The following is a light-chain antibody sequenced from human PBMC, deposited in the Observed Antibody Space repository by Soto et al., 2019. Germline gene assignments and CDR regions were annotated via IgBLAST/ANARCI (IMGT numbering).Light chain of an antibody. Sequence: IVMTQSPATLSVSPGERATLSCRASQSVGSNLAWYQQKPGQAPRLLMYGASTRATGIPARFSGSGSGTEFTLTISSLQSEDLAVYYCQQYDNWPPGTFGHGTKVEIK. CDR1: QSVGSN. CDR3: QQYDNWPPGT. V-gene: IGKV3-15*01. CDR2: GAS. J-gene: IGKJ1*01.